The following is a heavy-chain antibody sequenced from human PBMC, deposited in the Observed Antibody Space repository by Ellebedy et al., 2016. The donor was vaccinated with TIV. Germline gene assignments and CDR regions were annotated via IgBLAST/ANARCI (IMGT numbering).Heavy chain of an antibody. CDR2: ISGSGGST. J-gene: IGHJ4*02. CDR3: AKNIRGFEY. CDR1: GFTFSSYA. V-gene: IGHV3-23*01. D-gene: IGHD2/OR15-2a*01. Sequence: GGSLRLSCAASGFTFSSYAMSWVRQAPGKGLEWVSTISGSGGSTYYADSVKGRFTISSDNSKNTLYLQMRSLRAEDTAIYYCAKNIRGFEYWGQGTLVTVSS.